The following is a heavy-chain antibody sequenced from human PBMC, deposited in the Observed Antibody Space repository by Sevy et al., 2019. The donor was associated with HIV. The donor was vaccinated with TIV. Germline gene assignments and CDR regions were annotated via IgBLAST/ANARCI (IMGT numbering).Heavy chain of an antibody. CDR3: EAITTAGRDY. V-gene: IGHV3-23*01. D-gene: IGHD1-1*01. CDR1: VFIFSSYV. Sequence: GGSLRLSCAASVFIFSSYVMSWVRQAPGKGLEWVSSISGSGGYTYYADSVKGRFTISRDNSNNMLYLQMNSLRAEDTAIYYCEAITTAGRDYWGQGTLVTVSS. CDR2: ISGSGGYT. J-gene: IGHJ4*02.